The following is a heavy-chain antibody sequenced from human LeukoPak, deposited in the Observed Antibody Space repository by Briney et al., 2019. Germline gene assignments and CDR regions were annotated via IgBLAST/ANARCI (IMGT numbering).Heavy chain of an antibody. J-gene: IGHJ4*02. V-gene: IGHV3-30*03. CDR2: ISYDGSNK. CDR1: GFTFSSYS. D-gene: IGHD3-16*01. CDR3: ARTENYDYLWGSFDY. Sequence: GGSLRLSCAASGFTFSSYSMNWVRQAPGKGLEWVAVISYDGSNKYYADSVKGRFTISRDNSKNTVYLQMNSLRAEDTAVYYCARTENYDYLWGSFDYWGQGTLVTVSS.